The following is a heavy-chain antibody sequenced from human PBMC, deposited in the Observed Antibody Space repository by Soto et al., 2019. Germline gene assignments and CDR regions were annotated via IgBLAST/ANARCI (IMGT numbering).Heavy chain of an antibody. J-gene: IGHJ6*02. CDR3: ARHIRRYCSSTSCPLYGMDV. V-gene: IGHV5-51*01. Sequence: GESLKISCKGSGYSFTIYWIGWVRQRPGKGLEWMGIIYPGDSDTRYSPSFQGQVTISANKSISTAYLQWSSLKASDTAMYYCARHIRRYCSSTSCPLYGMDVWGQGTTVTVSS. D-gene: IGHD2-2*01. CDR1: GYSFTIYW. CDR2: IYPGDSDT.